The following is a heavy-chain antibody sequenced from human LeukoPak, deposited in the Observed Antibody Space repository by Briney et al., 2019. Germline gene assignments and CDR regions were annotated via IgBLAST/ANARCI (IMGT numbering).Heavy chain of an antibody. V-gene: IGHV6-1*01. CDR1: GDSVSSDSAA. Sequence: SQTLSLTCAISGDSVSSDSAAWNWIRQSPSKGLEWLGRTYYRSQWFIDYAVSGKTRITIKSDTSRNQFSLELNSVTPEDTGVYYCARGSGYYDTGSFSFVDNWGQGTLVTVSS. CDR3: ARGSGYYDTGSFSFVDN. CDR2: TYYRSQWFI. J-gene: IGHJ4*02. D-gene: IGHD3-22*01.